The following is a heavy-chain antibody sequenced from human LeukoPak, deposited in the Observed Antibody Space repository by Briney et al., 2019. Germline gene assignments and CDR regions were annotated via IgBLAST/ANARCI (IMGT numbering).Heavy chain of an antibody. D-gene: IGHD3-10*01. Sequence: GGSLRLSCAASGFTFRNAWMSWVRQAPGKGLEWVGRIKSKTDGGTADFAAPVKGRFTISRDDSKNTLYLQMNSLRAEDTAVYYCASLNHMVRGVINDAFDIWGQGTMVTVSS. V-gene: IGHV3-15*01. CDR1: GFTFRNAW. CDR2: IKSKTDGGTA. J-gene: IGHJ3*02. CDR3: ASLNHMVRGVINDAFDI.